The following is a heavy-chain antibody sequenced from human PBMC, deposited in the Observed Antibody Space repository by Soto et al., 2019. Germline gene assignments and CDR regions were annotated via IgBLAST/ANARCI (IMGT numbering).Heavy chain of an antibody. D-gene: IGHD3-10*01. J-gene: IGHJ4*02. CDR3: ARALYGSGSYSLDY. Sequence: GSLRLSCAASGLTVSDHYMDWVRQAPGKGLEWVGRTRNKANSYTTEYAASVKGRFTISRDDSKNSLFLQMNSLRTEDTAVYYCARALYGSGSYSLDYWGQGTLVTVSS. CDR1: GLTVSDHY. V-gene: IGHV3-72*01. CDR2: TRNKANSYTT.